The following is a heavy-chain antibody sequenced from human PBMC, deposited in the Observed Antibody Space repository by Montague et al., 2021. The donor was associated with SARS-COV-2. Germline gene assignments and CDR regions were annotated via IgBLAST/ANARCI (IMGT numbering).Heavy chain of an antibody. Sequence: SETLSLTCAVSGGSISSSNWWSWVRQPPGKGLEWIGEIYHSGSTNYNPSLKSRVTISVDKSKYQFSLKLSSVTAADTAVYYCAREPYYYDSSGLNCYYYGLDVWGQGTMVTVSS. J-gene: IGHJ6*02. D-gene: IGHD3-22*01. CDR2: IYHSGST. CDR1: GGSISSSNW. CDR3: AREPYYYDSSGLNCYYYGLDV. V-gene: IGHV4-4*02.